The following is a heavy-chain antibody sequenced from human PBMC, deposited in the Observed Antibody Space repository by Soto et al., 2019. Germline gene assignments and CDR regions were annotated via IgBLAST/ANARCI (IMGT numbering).Heavy chain of an antibody. Sequence: EVQLVESGGGLVQPGGSLRLSCVASGFSFSSYWMHWVRQAPGKGLVWVSRVTSDGNYIKYGDSVKGRFTISRDNAKNTLFLQLNSLRGEDTAVYFCARQGIAGSTAFDLWGQGTLVTVSS. CDR1: GFSFSSYW. V-gene: IGHV3-74*03. CDR3: ARQGIAGSTAFDL. CDR2: VTSDGNYI. D-gene: IGHD6-13*01. J-gene: IGHJ4*02.